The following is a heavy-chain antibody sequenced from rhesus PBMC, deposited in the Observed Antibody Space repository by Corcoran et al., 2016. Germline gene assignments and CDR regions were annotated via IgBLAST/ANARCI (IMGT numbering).Heavy chain of an antibody. Sequence: EVQLVESGGGLVQPGGSLRLSCAASGFTFSDYYISWVRQAPGKGLEWVSSISSASSYIYDADSVKGRFTISRDNAKNSLSLQMNSLKTEDTAVYYCTRDGNPLMDTSFDYWGQGVLVTVSS. V-gene: IGHV3S16*01. CDR1: GFTFSDYY. J-gene: IGHJ4*01. D-gene: IGHD1-44*01. CDR3: TRDGNPLMDTSFDY. CDR2: ISSASSYI.